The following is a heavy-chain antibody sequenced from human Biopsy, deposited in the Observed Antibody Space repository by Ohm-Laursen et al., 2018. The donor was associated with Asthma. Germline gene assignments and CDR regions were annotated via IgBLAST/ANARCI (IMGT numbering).Heavy chain of an antibody. CDR3: ERGEREGEREGGSDG. J-gene: IGHJ6*02. Sequence: SDTLSLTCTVSGAYIGSRDHHWSWIRQSPGTGLERIGFVFWSGTTHYNRYLERRLSISIDTTRKELYMTLRSVTEEETEVYFCERGEREGEREGGSDGGGPGTTVSVS. D-gene: IGHD1-26*01. V-gene: IGHV4-30-4*02. CDR1: GAYIGSRDHH. CDR2: VFWSGTT.